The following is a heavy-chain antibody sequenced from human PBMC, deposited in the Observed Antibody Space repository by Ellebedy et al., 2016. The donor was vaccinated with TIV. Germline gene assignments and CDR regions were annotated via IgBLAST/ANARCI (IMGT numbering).Heavy chain of an antibody. V-gene: IGHV4-39*07. CDR1: GGSISSSSYY. CDR2: IYYSGST. D-gene: IGHD6-19*01. CDR3: ARESSGWYEKVSDY. Sequence: SETLSLXXTVSGGSISSSSYYWGWIRQPPGKGLEWIGSIYYSGSTYYNPSLKSRVTISVDTSKNQFSLKLSSVTAADTAVYYCARESSGWYEKVSDYWGQGTLVTVSS. J-gene: IGHJ4*02.